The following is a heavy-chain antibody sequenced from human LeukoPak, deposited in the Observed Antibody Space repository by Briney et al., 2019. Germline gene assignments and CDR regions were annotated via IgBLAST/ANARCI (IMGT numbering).Heavy chain of an antibody. J-gene: IGHJ4*02. CDR1: GFTFDDYA. Sequence: PGRSLRLSCAASGFTFDDYAMHWVRQAPEKGLEWVSGISWNSGSIGYADSVKGRFTISRDNAKNSLYLQMNSPRAEDTALYYCAKFGAEDYYDSSDYYFFDYWGQGTLVTVSS. CDR2: ISWNSGSI. CDR3: AKFGAEDYYDSSDYYFFDY. V-gene: IGHV3-9*01. D-gene: IGHD3-22*01.